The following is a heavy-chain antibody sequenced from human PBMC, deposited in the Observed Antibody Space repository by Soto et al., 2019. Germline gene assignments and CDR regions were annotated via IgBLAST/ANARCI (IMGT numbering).Heavy chain of an antibody. J-gene: IGHJ6*02. CDR3: ARDCSGGSCYPGMDV. D-gene: IGHD2-15*01. CDR1: AVNLNSYS. CDR2: ISSSGYI. Sequence: GGPKRQWYRASAVNLNSYSINWVRQEQGKRLEWLSSISSSGYIFSTDSVRGRFTISRDNAKNSVYLQINSLRAEDTAVYFCARDCSGGSCYPGMDVCGQGTTVTAP. V-gene: IGHV3-21*01.